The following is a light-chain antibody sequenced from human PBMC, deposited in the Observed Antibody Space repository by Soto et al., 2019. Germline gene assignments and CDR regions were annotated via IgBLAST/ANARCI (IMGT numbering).Light chain of an antibody. J-gene: IGLJ1*01. CDR3: SSYTSGSTLEV. CDR1: SIDVGGYNY. Sequence: SAVTRPASVSGSPGQSITVSWTGTSIDVGGYNYVSWYQQLPGKAPKLMIYDVSNRPSGVSNRFSGSKSGNTASLTISGLQAEDEADYYCSSYTSGSTLEVFGTGTKVTVL. V-gene: IGLV2-14*03. CDR2: DVS.